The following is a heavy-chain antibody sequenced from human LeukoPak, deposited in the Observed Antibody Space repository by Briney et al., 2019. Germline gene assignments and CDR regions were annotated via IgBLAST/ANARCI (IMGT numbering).Heavy chain of an antibody. Sequence: SETLSLTCAVYGGSFSGYYWSWIRQPPGKGLEWIGEINHSGSTNYNPSLKSRVTISVDTSKNQFSLKLSSVTAADTAVYYCARVGVYYDSSGYYYVTSNWFDPWGQGTLVTVSS. CDR2: INHSGST. CDR3: ARVGVYYDSSGYYYVTSNWFDP. V-gene: IGHV4-34*01. J-gene: IGHJ5*02. D-gene: IGHD3-22*01. CDR1: GGSFSGYY.